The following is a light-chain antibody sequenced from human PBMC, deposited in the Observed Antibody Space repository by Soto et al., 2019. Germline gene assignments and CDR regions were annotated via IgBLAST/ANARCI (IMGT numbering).Light chain of an antibody. CDR1: SSSIGSNS. Sequence: QSVLTQPPSASGTPGQRVSISCSGSSSSIGSNSVRWYQQLPGTAPKLLIYRNDERPSGVPDRFSGSKSGTSASLAISGLQSEDEAEYYCAAWDDSLNGWVFGGGTKLTVL. V-gene: IGLV1-44*01. CDR2: RND. J-gene: IGLJ3*02. CDR3: AAWDDSLNGWV.